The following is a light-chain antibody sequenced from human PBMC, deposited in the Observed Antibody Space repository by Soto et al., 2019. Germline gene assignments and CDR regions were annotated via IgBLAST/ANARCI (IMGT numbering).Light chain of an antibody. CDR2: AVT. CDR3: SSFTIRTTVV. CDR1: SSDVGGYKY. Sequence: QSVLTQPASVSGSPGQSITVSCTGTSSDVGGYKYVSWYQQHPGKAPKLMIYAVTNRPSGVSNRFSGSKSGNTASLTISGLQAEDEADYYCSSFTIRTTVVFGTGTKVTVL. J-gene: IGLJ1*01. V-gene: IGLV2-14*01.